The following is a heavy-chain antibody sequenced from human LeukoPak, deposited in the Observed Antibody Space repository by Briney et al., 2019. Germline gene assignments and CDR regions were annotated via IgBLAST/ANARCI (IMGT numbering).Heavy chain of an antibody. CDR1: GGSFSGYY. Sequence: SETLSLTCAVYGGSFSGYYWSWIRQPPGKGLEWIGEINHSGSTNYNPSLKSRVTISVDTSKNQFSLKLSSVTAADTAVYYCARKSCSGGSCYPYYFDYWGQGTLVTVSS. CDR3: ARKSCSGGSCYPYYFDY. D-gene: IGHD2-15*01. V-gene: IGHV4-34*01. J-gene: IGHJ4*02. CDR2: INHSGST.